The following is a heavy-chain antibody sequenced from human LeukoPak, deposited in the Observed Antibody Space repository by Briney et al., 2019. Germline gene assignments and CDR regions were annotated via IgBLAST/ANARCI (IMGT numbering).Heavy chain of an antibody. CDR2: INPSGGST. Sequence: ASVKVSCKASGYTFTSYGISWVRQAPGQGLEWMGIINPSGGSTSYAQKFQGRVTMTRDMSTSTVYMELSSLRSEDTAVYYCARTPATYYFDYWGQGTLVTVSS. D-gene: IGHD5-24*01. CDR3: ARTPATYYFDY. J-gene: IGHJ4*02. CDR1: GYTFTSYG. V-gene: IGHV1-46*01.